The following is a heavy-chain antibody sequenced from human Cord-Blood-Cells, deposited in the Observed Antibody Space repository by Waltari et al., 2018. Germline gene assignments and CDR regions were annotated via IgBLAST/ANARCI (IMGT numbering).Heavy chain of an antibody. V-gene: IGHV4-59*08. CDR3: ARQGVAGYYYYYMDV. CDR1: GGSISSYY. D-gene: IGHD6-19*01. CDR2: IYYSGST. J-gene: IGHJ6*03. Sequence: QVQLQESGPGLVKPSETLSLTCTVSGGSISSYYWTWIRQAPGKGLEWIGYIYYSGSTNYNPSLKSRVTISVDTSKNQFSLKLSSVTAADTAVYYCARQGVAGYYYYYMDVWGKGTTVTVSS.